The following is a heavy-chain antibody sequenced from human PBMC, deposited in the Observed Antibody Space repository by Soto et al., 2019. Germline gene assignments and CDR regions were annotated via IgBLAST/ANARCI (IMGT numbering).Heavy chain of an antibody. D-gene: IGHD1-7*01. CDR3: AREAITGTRSYYYYYGMDV. Sequence: QVQLQESGPGLVKPSQTLSLTCTVSGGSISSGGYYWSWIRQHPGKGLEWIGYIYYSGSTYYNPSLKSRVTISVDTSKNQFSLKLSSVTAADTAVYYCAREAITGTRSYYYYYGMDVWGQGTTVTVSS. CDR2: IYYSGST. J-gene: IGHJ6*02. V-gene: IGHV4-31*03. CDR1: GGSISSGGYY.